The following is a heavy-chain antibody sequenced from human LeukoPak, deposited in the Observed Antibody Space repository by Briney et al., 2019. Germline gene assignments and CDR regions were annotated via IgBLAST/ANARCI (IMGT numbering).Heavy chain of an antibody. Sequence: AGGSLILSCAASGFTFSSYWMHWVRQAPGKGLVWVSRINSEGSSTSYANSVKGRFTISRDNAKNTLYLQMNSLRAEDTAVYYCARVNPGTTVANYWGQGTLVTVSS. CDR3: ARVNPGTTVANY. D-gene: IGHD1-1*01. V-gene: IGHV3-74*01. CDR1: GFTFSSYW. J-gene: IGHJ4*02. CDR2: INSEGSST.